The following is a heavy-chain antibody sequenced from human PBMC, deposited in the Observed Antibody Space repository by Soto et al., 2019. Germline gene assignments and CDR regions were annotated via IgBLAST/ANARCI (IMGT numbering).Heavy chain of an antibody. CDR2: ISGSGGST. Sequence: EVQLLESGGGLVQPGGSLRLSCAASGFTFSSYAMSWVRQAPGKGLEWVSAISGSGGSTYYADSVKGRFTISRDNSKNTLYRQMNSLRAEDTAVYYCAKDPAYYYYYGMDVWGQGTTVTVSS. CDR3: AKDPAYYYYYGMDV. J-gene: IGHJ6*02. CDR1: GFTFSSYA. V-gene: IGHV3-23*01.